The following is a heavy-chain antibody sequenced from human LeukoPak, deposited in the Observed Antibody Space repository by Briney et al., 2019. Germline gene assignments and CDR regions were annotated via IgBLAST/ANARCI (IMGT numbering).Heavy chain of an antibody. CDR3: ATDRGWRTSGYYLYYFEY. CDR1: GFLYT. CDR2: IKHDGSEK. Sequence: SGRSLRLSCAAPGFLYTMHWVRQAPGKGLEWVASIKHDGSEKYYVDSVRGRFTISRDNTMNSLYLQMSSLRAEDMAVYYCATDRGWRTSGYYLYYFEYWGQGTLVTYSS. J-gene: IGHJ4*02. V-gene: IGHV3-7*01. D-gene: IGHD3-3*01.